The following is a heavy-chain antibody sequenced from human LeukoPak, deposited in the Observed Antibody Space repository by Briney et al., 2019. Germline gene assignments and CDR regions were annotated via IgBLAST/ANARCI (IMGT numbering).Heavy chain of an antibody. J-gene: IGHJ6*03. D-gene: IGHD3-16*01. CDR2: ISSSSSYI. V-gene: IGHV3-21*04. CDR1: GFTFSSYS. Sequence: GGSLRLSCAASGFTFSSYSMNWVRQAPGKGLEWVSSISSSSSYIYYADSVKGRFTISRDNSKNTLYLQMNSLRAEDTAVYYCAKHVGPKNYYYMDVWGKGTTVTVSS. CDR3: AKHVGPKNYYYMDV.